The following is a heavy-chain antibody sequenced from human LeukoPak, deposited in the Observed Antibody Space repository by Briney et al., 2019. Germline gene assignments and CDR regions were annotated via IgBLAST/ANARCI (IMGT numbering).Heavy chain of an antibody. CDR1: DGFFNGSFSGYF. Sequence: SETLSLTCAVYDGFFNGSFSGYFWSWIRQPPGKGLEWIGEINHRGSTNYNPSLKSRVTISLDTSKKQFSLTLISVTAADTAVYYCAVEGGQQLVRAHYWGQGTLVTVSS. V-gene: IGHV4-34*01. D-gene: IGHD6-13*01. J-gene: IGHJ4*02. CDR3: AVEGGQQLVRAHY. CDR2: INHRGST.